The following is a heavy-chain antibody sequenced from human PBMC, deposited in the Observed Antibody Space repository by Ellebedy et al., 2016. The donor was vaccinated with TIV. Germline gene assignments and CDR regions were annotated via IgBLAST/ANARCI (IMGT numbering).Heavy chain of an antibody. V-gene: IGHV3-30-3*01. CDR2: VSYDGSNR. CDR1: GFAFTTYA. D-gene: IGHD5-24*01. J-gene: IGHJ4*02. CDR3: ARDSRRDGPGALDY. Sequence: PGGSLRLSCAASGFAFTTYAMHWVRQAPGKGLEWVAVVSYDGSNRYSTDSVKGRFTISRDNSKNTLYLQMSSPRPEDTAMYYCARDSRRDGPGALDYWGQGTLAIVSS.